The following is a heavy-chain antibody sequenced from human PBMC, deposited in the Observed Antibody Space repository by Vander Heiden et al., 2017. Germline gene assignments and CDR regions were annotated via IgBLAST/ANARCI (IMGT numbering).Heavy chain of an antibody. J-gene: IGHJ6*02. Sequence: QVTLKESGPVLVKPTETLTLTCTVSGFSLSTARMGVSWIRQPPGKALEWLAHIFSNDEKSYSTSLKSRLTISKDTSKSQVVLTMTNMDPVDTATYYCARISLRITMVRGVINYYYYGMDVWGQGTTVTVSS. D-gene: IGHD3-10*01. CDR1: GFSLSTARMG. V-gene: IGHV2-26*01. CDR3: ARISLRITMVRGVINYYYYGMDV. CDR2: IFSNDEK.